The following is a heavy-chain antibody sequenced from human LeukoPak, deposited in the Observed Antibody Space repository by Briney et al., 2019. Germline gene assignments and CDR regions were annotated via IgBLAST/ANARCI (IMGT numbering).Heavy chain of an antibody. CDR3: ARDLLSGSYSGSGY. CDR2: ISSSSSTI. CDR1: GFTFSSYS. V-gene: IGHV3-48*01. Sequence: GGSLRLSCAASGFTFSSYSMNWVRQAPGKGLEWVSYISSSSSTIYYADSVKGRFTISRDNAKNSLYLQMNSLRAEDTAVYYCARDLLSGSYSGSGYWGQGTLVTVSS. J-gene: IGHJ4*02. D-gene: IGHD1-26*01.